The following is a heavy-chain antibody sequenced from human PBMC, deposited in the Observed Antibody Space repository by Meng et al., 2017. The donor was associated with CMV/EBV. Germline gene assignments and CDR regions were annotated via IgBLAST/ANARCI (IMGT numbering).Heavy chain of an antibody. V-gene: IGHV1-18*01. D-gene: IGHD3-3*01. CDR2: ISAYNGNT. Sequence: ASVKVSCKASGYTFTSYGISWVRQAPGQGLEWMGWISAYNGNTNYAQKLQGRVTMTTDTSTSTAYMELRSLRSDDTAVYYCATTRIGDFWSGLHYWGQGTLVTVSS. J-gene: IGHJ4*02. CDR3: ATTRIGDFWSGLHY. CDR1: GYTFTSYG.